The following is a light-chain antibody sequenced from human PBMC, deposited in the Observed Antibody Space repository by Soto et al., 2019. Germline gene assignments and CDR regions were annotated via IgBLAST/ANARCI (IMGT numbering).Light chain of an antibody. CDR3: SSFTNTNSLEDWV. CDR2: EVD. V-gene: IGLV2-14*01. CDR1: SSDVGGYNY. Sequence: QSVLTQPASVSGSPGQSITISCTGTSSDVGGYNYVSWYQQHPGKAPKLMIYEVDSRTSGISDRFSGSKSGNTASLTISGLQPEDEADYYCSSFTNTNSLEDWVFGGGTKLTVL. J-gene: IGLJ3*02.